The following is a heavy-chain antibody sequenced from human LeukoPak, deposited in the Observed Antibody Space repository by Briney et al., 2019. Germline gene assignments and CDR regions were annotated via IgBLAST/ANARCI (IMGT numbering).Heavy chain of an antibody. J-gene: IGHJ5*02. CDR2: IIPILGIA. V-gene: IGHV1-69*04. CDR3: ARDRAPAAMAFLSYNWFDP. CDR1: GGTFSSYA. D-gene: IGHD2-2*01. Sequence: ASVKVSCKASGGTFSSYAISWVRQAPGQGLEWMGRIIPILGIANYAQKFQGRVTITADKSTSTAYMELSSLRSEDTAVYYCARDRAPAAMAFLSYNWFDPWGQGTLVTVSS.